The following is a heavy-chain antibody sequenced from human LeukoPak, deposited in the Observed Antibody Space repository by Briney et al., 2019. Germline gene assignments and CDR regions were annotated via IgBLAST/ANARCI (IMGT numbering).Heavy chain of an antibody. Sequence: SETLSLTCTVSGGSISSYYWSWIRQPPGKGLEWIGYIYYSGSTNYNPSLKSRVTISVDTSKNQFSLKLSSVTAADTAVYYCARNEYSSSKVSFDIWGQGTMVTVSS. V-gene: IGHV4-59*01. CDR3: ARNEYSSSKVSFDI. CDR2: IYYSGST. D-gene: IGHD6-6*01. J-gene: IGHJ3*02. CDR1: GGSISSYY.